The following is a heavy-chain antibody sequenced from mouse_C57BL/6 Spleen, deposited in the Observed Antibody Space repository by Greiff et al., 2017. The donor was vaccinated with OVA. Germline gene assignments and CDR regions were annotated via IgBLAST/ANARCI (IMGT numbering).Heavy chain of an antibody. Sequence: EVQVVESGEGLVKPGGSLKLSCAASGFTFSSYAMSWVRQTPEKRLEWVAYISSGGDYIYYADTVKGRFTISRDNARNTLYLQMSSLKSEDTAMYYCTRGDYYGSSPWYFDVWGTGTTVTVSS. V-gene: IGHV5-9-1*02. CDR1: GFTFSSYA. CDR3: TRGDYYGSSPWYFDV. CDR2: ISSGGDYI. J-gene: IGHJ1*03. D-gene: IGHD1-1*01.